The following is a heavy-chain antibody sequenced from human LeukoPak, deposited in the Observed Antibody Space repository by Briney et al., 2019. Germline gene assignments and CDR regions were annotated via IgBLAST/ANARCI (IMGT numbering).Heavy chain of an antibody. CDR2: IYYSGST. CDR1: GGSISSYY. D-gene: IGHD3-22*01. Sequence: SETLSLTCTVSGGSISSYYWSWIRQPPGKGLEWIGYIYYSGSTNYNPSLKSRVTISVDTSKSQFSLKLSSVTAADTAVHYCARYDSSGYRDYWGQGTLVTVSS. J-gene: IGHJ4*02. CDR3: ARYDSSGYRDY. V-gene: IGHV4-59*08.